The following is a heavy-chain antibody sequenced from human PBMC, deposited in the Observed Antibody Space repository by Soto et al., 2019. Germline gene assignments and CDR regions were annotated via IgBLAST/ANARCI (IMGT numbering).Heavy chain of an antibody. D-gene: IGHD3-22*01. J-gene: IGHJ4*02. CDR3: AKDRRLDYYDSSGYFDY. CDR2: ISGSGGST. CDR1: GFTFSNYV. V-gene: IGHV3-23*01. Sequence: EVQLLESGGGLIQPGGSLRLSCAASGFTFSNYVMTWVRQAPGKGLEWVSAISGSGGSTYYADSVKGRFTISRDNSKNTLYLQMNSLRAEDTAVYYCAKDRRLDYYDSSGYFDYWGQGTLVTVSS.